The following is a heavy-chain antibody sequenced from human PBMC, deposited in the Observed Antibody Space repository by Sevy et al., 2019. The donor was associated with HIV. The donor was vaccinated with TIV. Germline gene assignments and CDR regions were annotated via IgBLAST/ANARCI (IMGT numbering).Heavy chain of an antibody. CDR1: GGSISSGSYY. CDR2: IYTSGST. CDR3: ARDTLGEFDY. Sequence: SETLSLTCTVSGGSISSGSYYWSWIRQPAGKGLEWIGRIYTSGSTNYNPSLKSRVTMSVDTSKNQFSLKLSSVTAADTAVYCCARDTLGEFDYWGQGTLVPVSS. V-gene: IGHV4-61*02. J-gene: IGHJ4*02.